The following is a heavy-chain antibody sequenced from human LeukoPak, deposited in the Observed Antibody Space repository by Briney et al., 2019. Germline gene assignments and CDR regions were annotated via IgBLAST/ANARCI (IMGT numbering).Heavy chain of an antibody. D-gene: IGHD2-2*01. J-gene: IGHJ4*02. Sequence: SVKVSCQASGYTFTSYAMHWVRQAPGQRLEGMGWINAGNGKTKYPQKFQGRVTITTDTSASTAYIALSSPRSDDTAVYYCARDGPPTGSSPQGRRLPPPNYYFDYWGQGTLVTVSS. CDR3: ARDGPPTGSSPQGRRLPPPNYYFDY. CDR2: INAGNGKT. CDR1: GYTFTSYA. V-gene: IGHV1-3*01.